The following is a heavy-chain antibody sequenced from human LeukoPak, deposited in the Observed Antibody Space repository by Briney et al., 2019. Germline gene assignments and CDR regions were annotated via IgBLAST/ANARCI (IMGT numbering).Heavy chain of an antibody. CDR1: GGTFSSYA. V-gene: IGHV1-69*13. Sequence: SVEVSCKASGGTFSSYAISWVRQAPGQGLEWMGGVIPIFGTANYAQKFQGRVTITADESTSTAYTELSSLRSEDTAVYYCARTVVVTARNYYYYGMDVWGQGTTVTVSS. J-gene: IGHJ6*02. CDR3: ARTVVVTARNYYYYGMDV. CDR2: VIPIFGTA. D-gene: IGHD2-21*02.